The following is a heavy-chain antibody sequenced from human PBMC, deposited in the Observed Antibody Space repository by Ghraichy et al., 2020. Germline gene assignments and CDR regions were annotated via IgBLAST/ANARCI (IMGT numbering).Heavy chain of an antibody. CDR1: GYTFTSYY. V-gene: IGHV1-46*01. CDR2: INPSGGST. Sequence: ASVKVSCKASGYTFTSYYMHWVRQAPGQGLEWMGIINPSGGSTSYAQKFQGRVTMTRDTSTSTVYMELSSLRSEDTAVYYCARDQDTNGSPAAVPGGFDPWGQGTLVTVSS. J-gene: IGHJ5*02. CDR3: ARDQDTNGSPAAVPGGFDP. D-gene: IGHD2-2*02.